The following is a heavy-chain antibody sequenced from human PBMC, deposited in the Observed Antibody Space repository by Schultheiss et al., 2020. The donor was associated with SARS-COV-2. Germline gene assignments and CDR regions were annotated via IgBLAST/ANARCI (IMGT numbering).Heavy chain of an antibody. CDR1: GGTFSSYS. V-gene: IGHV1-2*02. D-gene: IGHD5-12*01. Sequence: ASVKVSCKASGGTFSSYSITWVRQAPGQGLEWMGWINPNSGGTNYAQKFQGRVTMTRDTSISTAYMELSRLRSDDTAVYYCARGYSGYEFDYWGQGTLVTVSS. CDR2: INPNSGGT. CDR3: ARGYSGYEFDY. J-gene: IGHJ4*02.